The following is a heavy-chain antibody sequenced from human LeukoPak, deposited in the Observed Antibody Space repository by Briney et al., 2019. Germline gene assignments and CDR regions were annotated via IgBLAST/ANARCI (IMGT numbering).Heavy chain of an antibody. J-gene: IGHJ4*02. Sequence: GGSLRLSCAASGFTFSSYAMSWVRQAPGKGLEWVSAISGSGGSTYYADSVKGRFTIFRDNSKNTLYLEMLGLRPEDTAVYYCAKDVVPDSGWDLDYWGQGTLVTVSS. CDR3: AKDVVPDSGWDLDY. CDR2: ISGSGGST. V-gene: IGHV3-23*01. D-gene: IGHD6-19*01. CDR1: GFTFSSYA.